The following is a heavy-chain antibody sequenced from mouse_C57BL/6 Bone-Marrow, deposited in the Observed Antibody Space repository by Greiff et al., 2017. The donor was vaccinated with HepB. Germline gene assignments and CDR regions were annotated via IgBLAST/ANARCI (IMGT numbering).Heavy chain of an antibody. CDR1: GYTFTSYW. CDR2: IDPSDSYT. Sequence: QVQLQQPGAELVKPGASVKLSCKASGYTFTSYWMQWVKQRPGQGLEWIGEIDPSDSYTNYNQKFKGKATLTVETSSSTAYMQLSSLTSEDSAVYYCARGDYGSSFWYFDVWGTGTTVTVSS. J-gene: IGHJ1*03. D-gene: IGHD1-1*01. CDR3: ARGDYGSSFWYFDV. V-gene: IGHV1-50*01.